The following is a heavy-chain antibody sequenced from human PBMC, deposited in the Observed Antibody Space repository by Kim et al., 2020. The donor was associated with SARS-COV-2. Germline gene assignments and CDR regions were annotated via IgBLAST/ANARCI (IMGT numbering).Heavy chain of an antibody. CDR2: INHSGST. J-gene: IGHJ4*02. D-gene: IGHD1-26*01. CDR3: ARELYSGSYYFDY. V-gene: IGHV4-34*01. Sequence: SETLSLTCAVYGGSFSGYYWSWIRQPPGKGLEWIGEINHSGSTNYNPSLKSRVTISVDTSKNQFSLKLSSVTAADTAVYYCARELYSGSYYFDYWGQGTLVTVSS. CDR1: GGSFSGYY.